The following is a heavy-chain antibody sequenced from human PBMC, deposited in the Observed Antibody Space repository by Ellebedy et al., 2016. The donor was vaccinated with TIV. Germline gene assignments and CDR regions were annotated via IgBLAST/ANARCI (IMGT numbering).Heavy chain of an antibody. CDR2: IWYDGSNK. D-gene: IGHD4-17*01. V-gene: IGHV3-33*01. CDR1: GFTFSSYG. CDR3: ARDAVTTGIDY. J-gene: IGHJ4*02. Sequence: GESLKISXAASGFTFSSYGMHWVRQAQGKGLEWVAVIWYDGSNKYYADSVKGRFTISRDNSKNTLYLQMNSLRAEDTAVYYCARDAVTTGIDYWGQGTLVTVSS.